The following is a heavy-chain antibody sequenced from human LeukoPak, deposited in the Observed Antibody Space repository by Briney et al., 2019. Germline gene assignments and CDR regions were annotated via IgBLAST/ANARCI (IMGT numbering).Heavy chain of an antibody. D-gene: IGHD3-10*01. CDR2: IYYDGSNK. V-gene: IGHV3-33*06. CDR3: AKEYDSRGYGANFDN. J-gene: IGHJ4*02. CDR1: RFTFSRYA. Sequence: PGGSLRLSCAASRFTFSRYAMHWVRQAPGKGLEWVAVIYYDGSNKYYADSVKGRFTISRDNSKNTLYLQMNSLRAEDTAVYYCAKEYDSRGYGANFDNWGQGTLVTVSS.